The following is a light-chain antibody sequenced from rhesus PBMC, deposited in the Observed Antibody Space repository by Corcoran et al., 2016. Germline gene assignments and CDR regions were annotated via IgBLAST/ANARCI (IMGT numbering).Light chain of an antibody. J-gene: IGKJ2*01. Sequence: DIVMTQTPLSLPVTPGEPASISCRSSQSLLHSNGNTYLDWYLQKPGQSPRLLYYKVTNRESGVPDRFSGSGLGTDFTLKISRVEPEDVGVYYCMQSTKEMYSFGQGTKVEIK. CDR3: MQSTKEMYS. CDR2: KVT. CDR1: QSLLHSNGNTY. V-gene: IGKV2S2*01.